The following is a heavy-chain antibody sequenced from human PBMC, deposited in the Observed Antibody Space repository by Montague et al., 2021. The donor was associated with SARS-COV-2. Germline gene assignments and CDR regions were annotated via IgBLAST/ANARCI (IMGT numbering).Heavy chain of an antibody. CDR1: GFTFSTYA. CDR2: ISYDGNNK. Sequence: RLSWSASGFTFSTYAMHWVRQAPGKGLEWVAVISYDGNNKYSADSVKGRFTISRDNSKNTLYLQMNSLRAEDTAVYYCAREVIVGDNTGFDYWGQGTLVTVSS. D-gene: IGHD1-26*01. V-gene: IGHV3-33*01. CDR3: AREVIVGDNTGFDY. J-gene: IGHJ4*02.